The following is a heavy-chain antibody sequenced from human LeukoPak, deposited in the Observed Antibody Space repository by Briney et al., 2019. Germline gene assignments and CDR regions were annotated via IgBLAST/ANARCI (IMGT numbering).Heavy chain of an antibody. D-gene: IGHD3-10*01. CDR2: ITGSGGST. V-gene: IGHV3-23*01. Sequence: PGGSLRLSCAASEFTFSSYGMTWVRQAPGKGLEWVSSITGSGGSTYYADSVQGRFTISRDNSKNTLYLQMNSLRAEDTAVYYCAKDPYGSGSYTNRGFDPWGQGTLVTVSS. J-gene: IGHJ5*02. CDR1: EFTFSSYG. CDR3: AKDPYGSGSYTNRGFDP.